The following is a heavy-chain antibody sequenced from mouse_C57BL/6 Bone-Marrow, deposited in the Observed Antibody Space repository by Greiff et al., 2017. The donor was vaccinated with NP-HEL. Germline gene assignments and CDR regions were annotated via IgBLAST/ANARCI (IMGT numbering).Heavy chain of an antibody. V-gene: IGHV1-42*01. D-gene: IGHD1-1*01. Sequence: DVQLQESGPELVKPGASVKISCKASGYSFTGYYMNWVKQSPEKSLEWIGEINPSTGGTTYNQKFKAKATLTVDKSSSTAYMQLKSLTSEDSAVYYCARDNGYYGDYWGQGTSVTVSS. J-gene: IGHJ4*01. CDR2: INPSTGGT. CDR3: ARDNGYYGDY. CDR1: GYSFTGYY.